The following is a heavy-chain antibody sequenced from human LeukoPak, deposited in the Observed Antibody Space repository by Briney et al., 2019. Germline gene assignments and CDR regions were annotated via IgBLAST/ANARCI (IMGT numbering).Heavy chain of an antibody. CDR2: IGVSVVGT. V-gene: IGHV3-23*01. D-gene: IGHD3-22*01. J-gene: IGHJ4*02. CDR3: AKDTEYYYDSSGYYYYDY. Sequence: QPVGSLRLSCAASGFTFCSDAMSSGRRAPSQGREWFSGIGVSVVGTDYADSVKGPFTISRDNSKNTLYMQMNSLSAEATAVYYCAKDTEYYYDSSGYYYYDYWGQGTLVTVPS. CDR1: GFTFCSDA.